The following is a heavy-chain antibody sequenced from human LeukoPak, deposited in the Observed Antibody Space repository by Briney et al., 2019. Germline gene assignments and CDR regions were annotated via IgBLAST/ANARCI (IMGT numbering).Heavy chain of an antibody. Sequence: SETLSLTCAVSGGSISSSNWWSWVRQPPGKGLEWIGEIYHSGSTNYNPSLKSRVTISVDKSKNQFSLKLSSVTAADTAVHYCARGGRYSSSWLNYWGQGTLVTVSS. D-gene: IGHD6-13*01. V-gene: IGHV4-4*02. CDR1: GGSISSSNW. J-gene: IGHJ4*02. CDR2: IYHSGST. CDR3: ARGGRYSSSWLNY.